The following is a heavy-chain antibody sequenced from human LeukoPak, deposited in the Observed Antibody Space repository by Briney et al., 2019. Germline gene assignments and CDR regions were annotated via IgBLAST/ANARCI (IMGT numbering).Heavy chain of an antibody. CDR3: ARDGREGYSYGTYNWFDP. CDR2: INPNSGGT. V-gene: IGHV1-2*02. Sequence: GASVKVSCKASGYTFTGYYMHWVRQAPGQGLEWMGWINPNSGGTNYAQKFQGRVTMTRDTSISTAYMELSRLRSDDTAVYYCARDGREGYSYGTYNWFDPWGQGTLVTVSS. CDR1: GYTFTGYY. J-gene: IGHJ5*02. D-gene: IGHD5-18*01.